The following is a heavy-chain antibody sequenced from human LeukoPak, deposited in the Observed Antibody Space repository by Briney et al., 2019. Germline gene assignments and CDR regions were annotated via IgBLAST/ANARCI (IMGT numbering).Heavy chain of an antibody. CDR2: ISDSSSII. D-gene: IGHD1-7*01. J-gene: IGHJ3*02. CDR3: ARDRNYAFDI. CDR1: GFTFSSHG. Sequence: PGGSLRLSCAASGFTFSSHGMNWVRQAPGKGLEWVSYISDSSSIIHYADSVRGRFTISRDNAKNSLYLQMNSLRGEDTAVYYCARDRNYAFDIWGQGTMVTVSS. V-gene: IGHV3-48*01.